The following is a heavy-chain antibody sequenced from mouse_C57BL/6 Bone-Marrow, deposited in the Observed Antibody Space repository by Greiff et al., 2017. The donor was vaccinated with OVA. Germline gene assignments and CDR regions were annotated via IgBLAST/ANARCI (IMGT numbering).Heavy chain of an antibody. Sequence: VQLKESGAELVKPGASVKLSCTASGFNIKDYYMHWVKQRTEQGLEWIGRIDPEDGETKYAPKFPGKATITADTSANTAYLQLSSLTSEDTAVYYCARTGDYYSNYVAYWGQGTLVTVSA. CDR2: IDPEDGET. J-gene: IGHJ3*01. V-gene: IGHV14-2*01. D-gene: IGHD2-5*01. CDR3: ARTGDYYSNYVAY. CDR1: GFNIKDYY.